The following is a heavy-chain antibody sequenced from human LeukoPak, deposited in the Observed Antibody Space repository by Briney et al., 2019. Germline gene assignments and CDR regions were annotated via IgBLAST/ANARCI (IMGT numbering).Heavy chain of an antibody. V-gene: IGHV1-2*02. J-gene: IGHJ3*02. D-gene: IGHD4-17*01. CDR3: ARDHGYGDYDAPGVFDI. CDR1: GYTFTDYY. CDR2: VIPNSGDT. Sequence: ASVRVSCKTSGYTFTDYYMHWVRQAPGQGLEWMGWVIPNSGDTRYAQKFQGRVTMTRDTSITTAYMELSRLTSDDTAVYYCARDHGYGDYDAPGVFDIWGQGTMVTVSA.